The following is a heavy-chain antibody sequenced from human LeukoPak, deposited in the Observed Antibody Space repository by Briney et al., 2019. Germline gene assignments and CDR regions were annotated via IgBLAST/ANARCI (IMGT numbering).Heavy chain of an antibody. CDR2: IYYSGST. V-gene: IGHV4-30-4*01. CDR1: GGSISSGDYY. Sequence: PSETLSLTCTVSGGSISSGDYYWSWIRQPPGEGLEWIGYIYYSGSTYYNPSLKSRVTISVDTSKNQFSLKLSSVTAADTAVYYCARDQSRGLLWFGEFFSPTANWFDPWGQGTLVTVSS. CDR3: ARDQSRGLLWFGEFFSPTANWFDP. J-gene: IGHJ5*02. D-gene: IGHD3-10*01.